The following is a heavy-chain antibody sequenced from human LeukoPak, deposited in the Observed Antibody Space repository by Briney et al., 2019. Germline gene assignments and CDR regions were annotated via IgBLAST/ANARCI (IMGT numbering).Heavy chain of an antibody. CDR2: ISSSSTI. V-gene: IGHV3-48*01. Sequence: GGSLRLSCAASGFTFSSYSMNWVRQAPGKGLEWVSYISSSSTIYHADSVKGRFTISRDNAKNSLYLQMNSLRAEDTAVYYCARGSGQLLAEALFDYWGQGTLVTVSS. CDR1: GFTFSSYS. CDR3: ARGSGQLLAEALFDY. J-gene: IGHJ4*02. D-gene: IGHD2-2*01.